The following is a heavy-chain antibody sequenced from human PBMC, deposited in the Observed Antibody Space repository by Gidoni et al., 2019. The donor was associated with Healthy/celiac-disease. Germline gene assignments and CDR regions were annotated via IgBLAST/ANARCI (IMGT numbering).Heavy chain of an antibody. Sequence: QVQLQESGPGLVKPSATLSLTCTVSGGPISSYHWSRIRQPPGKGLEWIGYSYYSGSTNYNPSLKSRVTISVDTSKNQFSLKLSSVTAADTAVYYCASSRDGYRHWGQGTLVTVSS. CDR2: SYYSGST. V-gene: IGHV4-59*01. CDR3: ASSRDGYRH. J-gene: IGHJ4*02. CDR1: GGPISSYH. D-gene: IGHD5-12*01.